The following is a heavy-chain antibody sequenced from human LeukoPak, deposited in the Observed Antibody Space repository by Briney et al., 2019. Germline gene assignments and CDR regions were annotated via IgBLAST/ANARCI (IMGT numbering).Heavy chain of an antibody. CDR2: IYYSGST. CDR3: ARFSGYDWRFDY. J-gene: IGHJ4*02. D-gene: IGHD5-12*01. Sequence: PSETLSLTCTVSGGSISSYYWSWIRQPPGKGLEWIGYIYYSGSTNYNPSLKSRVTISVDTSKNQYSLKLSSVTAADTAVYYCARFSGYDWRFDYWGQGTLVTVSS. V-gene: IGHV4-59*01. CDR1: GGSISSYY.